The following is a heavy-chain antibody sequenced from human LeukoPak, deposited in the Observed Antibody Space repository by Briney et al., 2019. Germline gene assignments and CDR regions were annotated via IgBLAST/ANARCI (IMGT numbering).Heavy chain of an antibody. CDR3: ANEIRPNDY. J-gene: IGHJ4*02. V-gene: IGHV3-23*01. Sequence: PGGSLKLSCGGSGFTVSSHAMTWVRQAPGEGLEWVSAISISGDTTYYADAVKGRFTISRDNSKNTVYLQMNSLRAEDTAVYYCANEIRPNDYWGQGTLVTVSS. CDR1: GFTVSSHA. D-gene: IGHD4-17*01. CDR2: ISISGDTT.